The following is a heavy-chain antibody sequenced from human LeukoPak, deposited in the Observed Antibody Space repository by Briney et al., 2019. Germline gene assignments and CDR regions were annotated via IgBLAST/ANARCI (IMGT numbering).Heavy chain of an antibody. J-gene: IGHJ4*02. Sequence: GGSLRLSCAASGFTFSNYWVSWVRQAPGKGLEWVANIKQDGSEKFYVDSVKGRLTISRDNAKNSLYLQMNSLRVEDTAVYYCARVQGSSGPGIFEYWGQGTLVTVSS. CDR2: IKQDGSEK. CDR3: ARVQGSSGPGIFEY. V-gene: IGHV3-7*01. D-gene: IGHD6-19*01. CDR1: GFTFSNYW.